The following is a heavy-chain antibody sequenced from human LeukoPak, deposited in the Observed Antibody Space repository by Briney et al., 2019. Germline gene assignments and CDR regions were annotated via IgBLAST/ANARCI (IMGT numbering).Heavy chain of an antibody. CDR2: ISGSGGRT. Sequence: GGTLRLSCAASGFTFSSFGMGWVRQAPGKGLEWVSAISGSGGRTYYTDSVKGRFTISRDNSKNTLYLQMNSLKTGDTAVYYCTRHRYGDSGGDFDYWGQGTLVTVSS. CDR1: GFTFSSFG. V-gene: IGHV3-23*01. J-gene: IGHJ4*02. D-gene: IGHD2-21*02. CDR3: TRHRYGDSGGDFDY.